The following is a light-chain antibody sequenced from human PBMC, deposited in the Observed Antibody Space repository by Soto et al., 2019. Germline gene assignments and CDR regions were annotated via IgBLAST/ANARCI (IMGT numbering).Light chain of an antibody. CDR2: DVN. CDR3: SSYTGSTTVV. CDR1: SSDVGGYNY. J-gene: IGLJ2*01. V-gene: IGLV2-14*01. Sequence: QSALTQPASVSGSPGQSITISCTGTSSDVGGYNYVSWYQQHPGKAPKLMIYDVNNRPSGVSHRFSGSKSGNTASLTISGLQAEDEADYYCSSYTGSTTVVFGGGTQLTVL.